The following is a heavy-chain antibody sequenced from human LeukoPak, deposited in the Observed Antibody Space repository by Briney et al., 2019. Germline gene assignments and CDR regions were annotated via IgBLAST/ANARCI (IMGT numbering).Heavy chain of an antibody. V-gene: IGHV4-59*01. Sequence: PSETLSLTCSVSGGSISSYYWGWIRQPPGKGLEWIGYIYYSGSTNYNPSLKSRVTISVDTSKNQFSLKLSSVTAADTAVYYCARAGSSGWSEYFQHWGQGTLVTVSS. D-gene: IGHD6-19*01. CDR3: ARAGSSGWSEYFQH. J-gene: IGHJ1*01. CDR2: IYYSGST. CDR1: GGSISSYY.